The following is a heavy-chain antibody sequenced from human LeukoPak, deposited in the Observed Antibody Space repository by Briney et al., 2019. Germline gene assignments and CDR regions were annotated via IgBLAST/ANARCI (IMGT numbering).Heavy chain of an antibody. CDR2: IKEDGSSQ. CDR3: VKDRAGGDLDY. V-gene: IGHV3-7*03. J-gene: IGHJ4*02. CDR1: GFTFSHSW. D-gene: IGHD4-17*01. Sequence: GGSLRLSCVASGFTFSHSWMTWVRQAPGKGLEWVGHIKEDGSSQNYADSVKGRFTISRDNAKSSLHLQMNGLRAEDTAMYYCVKDRAGGDLDYWGQGTLVTVSS.